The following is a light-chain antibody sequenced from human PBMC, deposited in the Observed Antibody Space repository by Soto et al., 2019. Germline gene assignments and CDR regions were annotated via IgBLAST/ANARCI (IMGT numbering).Light chain of an antibody. J-gene: IGKJ2*01. CDR1: QSVSSSY. Sequence: EIVLTQSPCTLSLSPGERATLSCRASQSVSSSYLAWYQQKPGQAPRLLIYGASSRATGIPDRFSGSGAGTDFTLTISRLEPEDVAVYYCQQYGSSPLYTFGQGTKLEIK. CDR3: QQYGSSPLYT. CDR2: GAS. V-gene: IGKV3-20*01.